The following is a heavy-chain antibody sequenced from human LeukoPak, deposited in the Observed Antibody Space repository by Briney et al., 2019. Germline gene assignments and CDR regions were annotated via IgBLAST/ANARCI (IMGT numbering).Heavy chain of an antibody. V-gene: IGHV3-23*01. J-gene: IGHJ4*02. CDR3: AKGRCSVGSCYGGDFDD. D-gene: IGHD2-15*01. Sequence: PGGSLRLSCAASGFTISHALMSWVRQAPGKGLEWVSGLSGSGGSTYYADSVKGRFTISRDNAKNTLYLQMNSLRAEDTAVYYCAKGRCSVGSCYGGDFDDWGQGTVVTVSS. CDR1: GFTISHA. CDR2: LSGSGGST.